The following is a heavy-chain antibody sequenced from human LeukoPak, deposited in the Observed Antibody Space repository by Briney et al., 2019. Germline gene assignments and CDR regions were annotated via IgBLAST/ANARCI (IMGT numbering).Heavy chain of an antibody. V-gene: IGHV5-51*01. Sequence: AGEPLKISCKASGYTFTGDWFGWVRQMPGKGLEWMGIIYPGDSDTKYNAPFQGQVTISADKSISTAYLQWGSLKASDTATYYCARPALYCSSTVCPPYMDVWGKGTTVTVSS. CDR1: GYTFTGDW. J-gene: IGHJ6*03. D-gene: IGHD2-2*01. CDR2: IYPGDSDT. CDR3: ARPALYCSSTVCPPYMDV.